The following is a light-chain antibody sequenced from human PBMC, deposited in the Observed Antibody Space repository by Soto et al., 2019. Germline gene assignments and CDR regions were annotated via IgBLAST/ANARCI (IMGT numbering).Light chain of an antibody. CDR3: QPYNNWPLT. CDR2: GAS. V-gene: IGKV3-15*01. J-gene: IGKJ4*01. CDR1: HSDNSD. Sequence: IVMTQSAATLSVSPGERATLFCRARHSDNSDLAWYHQKPGQAPRLLIYGASTRATGVPTRFSGSRSGAEFTLTINSLQSEDFAVYYCQPYNNWPLTFGGGTKVDIK.